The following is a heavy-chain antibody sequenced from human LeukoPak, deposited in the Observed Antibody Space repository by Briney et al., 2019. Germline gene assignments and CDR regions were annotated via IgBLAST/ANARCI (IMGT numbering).Heavy chain of an antibody. V-gene: IGHV3-20*04. D-gene: IGHD2-15*01. J-gene: IGHJ4*02. CDR1: GFTFDDYG. CDR3: ASLGYCSGGSCYARRDY. Sequence: GGSLRLSCAASGFTFDDYGMSWVRQAPGKGLEWVSGINWNGGSTGYTDSVKGRFTISRDNAKNSLYLQMNSLRAEDTALYYCASLGYCSGGSCYARRDYWGQGTLVTVSS. CDR2: INWNGGST.